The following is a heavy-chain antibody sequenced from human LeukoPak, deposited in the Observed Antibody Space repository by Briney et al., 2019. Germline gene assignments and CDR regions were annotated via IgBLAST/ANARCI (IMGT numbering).Heavy chain of an antibody. J-gene: IGHJ5*02. V-gene: IGHV4-59*01. CDR3: ASASYDYVWGSYRLNWFDP. Sequence: SETLSLTCTVSGGSISSYYWSWIRQPPGKGLEWIGYIYYSGSTNYNPSLKSRVTISVDTSKNQFSLKLSSVTAADTAVYYCASASYDYVWGSYRLNWFDPWGQGTLVTVSS. CDR1: GGSISSYY. D-gene: IGHD3-16*02. CDR2: IYYSGST.